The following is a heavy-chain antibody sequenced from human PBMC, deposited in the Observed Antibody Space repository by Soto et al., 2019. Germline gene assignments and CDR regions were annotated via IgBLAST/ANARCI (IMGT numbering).Heavy chain of an antibody. Sequence: ASVKVSCKASGYTFTGYYMHWVRQAPGQGLEWMGWINPNSGGTNYAQKFQGWVTMTRDTSISTAYMELSRLRSDDTAVYYCARSFSHDFWSSSYYYYGMDVWGQGTTVTVSS. CDR2: INPNSGGT. V-gene: IGHV1-2*04. CDR1: GYTFTGYY. D-gene: IGHD3-3*01. J-gene: IGHJ6*02. CDR3: ARSFSHDFWSSSYYYYGMDV.